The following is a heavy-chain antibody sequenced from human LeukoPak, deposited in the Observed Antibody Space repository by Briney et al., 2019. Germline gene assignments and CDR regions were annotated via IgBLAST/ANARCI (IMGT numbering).Heavy chain of an antibody. CDR2: ISSSSSYI. CDR3: AKSMVWGVITRFDY. V-gene: IGHV3-21*01. Sequence: PGGSLRLSCAASGFTFSSYSMNWVRQAPGKGLEWVSSISSSSSYIYYADSVKGRFTISRDNAKNSLYLQMNSLRAEDTAVYYCAKSMVWGVITRFDYWGQGTLVTVSS. J-gene: IGHJ4*02. D-gene: IGHD3-10*01. CDR1: GFTFSSYS.